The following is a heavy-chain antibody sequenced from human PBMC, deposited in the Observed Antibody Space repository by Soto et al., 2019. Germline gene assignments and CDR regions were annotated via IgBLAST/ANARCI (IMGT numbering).Heavy chain of an antibody. CDR1: GFTFSSYS. CDR2: ISYDGSNK. J-gene: IGHJ4*02. D-gene: IGHD3-3*01. V-gene: IGHV3-30*18. CDR3: AKGTDYCIAFGYY. Sequence: PGGSLRLSCVASGFTFSSYSMNWVRQAPGKGLEWVAIISYDGSNKYYADSVKGRFTISRDNPKNTLYLEMNSLRAEDTAVYYCAKGTDYCIAFGYYWSRGTLVTVS.